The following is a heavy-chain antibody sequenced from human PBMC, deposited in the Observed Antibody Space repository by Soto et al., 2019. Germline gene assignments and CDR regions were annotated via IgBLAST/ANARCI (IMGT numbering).Heavy chain of an antibody. CDR2: IYYSGST. V-gene: IGHV4-59*02. J-gene: IGHJ6*02. CDR1: GDSVRSYY. Sequence: ASETLSLTFTVSGDSVRSYYWTWIRQPPGKGLELIGYIYYSGSTRYNPSLKSRVTISVDMSKNQFSLKLSSVIAADTAVYYCARAYGGFDNGLDVWGQGTAVT. CDR3: ARAYGGFDNGLDV. D-gene: IGHD5-12*01.